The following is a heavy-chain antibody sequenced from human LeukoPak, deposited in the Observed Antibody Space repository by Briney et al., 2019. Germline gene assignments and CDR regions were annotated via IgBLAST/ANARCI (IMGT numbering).Heavy chain of an antibody. CDR3: AKVRWDNSGWYYLDS. CDR1: GFTFSNFE. V-gene: IGHV3-48*03. D-gene: IGHD6-19*01. CDR2: ISSSGSTI. Sequence: PGGSLRLSCAASGFTFSNFEMNWVRQAPGKGLEWVSYISSSGSTIYYADSVKGRFTISRDNSKSTLLLQMNSLRAEDTAVYYCAKVRWDNSGWYYLDSWGQGTLVTVSS. J-gene: IGHJ4*02.